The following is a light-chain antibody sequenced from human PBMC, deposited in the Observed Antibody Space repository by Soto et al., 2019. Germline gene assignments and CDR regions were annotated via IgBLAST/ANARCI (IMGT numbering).Light chain of an antibody. V-gene: IGKV3D-15*01. CDR3: QQYNSYSGT. CDR2: DAS. J-gene: IGKJ1*01. Sequence: EVVMTQAPANLSVSPGERTTLSCRPSQSVGNNLAWYQQKPGQAPRLLIYDASTRATGIPARFSGSASGTEFTLTISSLQPDDFATYYCQQYNSYSGTFCQGTKVDNK. CDR1: QSVGNN.